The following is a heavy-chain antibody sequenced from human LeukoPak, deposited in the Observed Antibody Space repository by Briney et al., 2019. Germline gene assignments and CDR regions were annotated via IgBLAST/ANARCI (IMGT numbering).Heavy chain of an antibody. CDR1: GGTFSSYA. D-gene: IGHD3-3*01. J-gene: IGHJ5*02. CDR3: ARASSYDFWSGP. CDR2: IIPIFGTA. V-gene: IGHV1-69*13. Sequence: GASVKVSCKASGGTFSSYAISWVRQAPGQGLEWMGGIIPIFGTANYAQKFQGRVTITADESTSTAYMELSSLRSDDTAVYYCARASSYDFWSGPWGQGTLVTVSS.